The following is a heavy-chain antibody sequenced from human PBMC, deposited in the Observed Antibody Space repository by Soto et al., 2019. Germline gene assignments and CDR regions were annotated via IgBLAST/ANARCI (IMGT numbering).Heavy chain of an antibody. J-gene: IGHJ6*02. CDR2: INAGNGNT. Sequence: QVQLVQSGAEVKKPGASVKVSCKASGYTFTSYAMHWVRQAPGQRLEWMGWINAGNGNTKYSQKFQGRVTITRDTSASTAYMELRSLRSEDTAVYYCASQDLGYCSSTSCYEARGPYYYYYYGMDVWGQGTTVTVSS. D-gene: IGHD2-2*01. V-gene: IGHV1-3*01. CDR1: GYTFTSYA. CDR3: ASQDLGYCSSTSCYEARGPYYYYYYGMDV.